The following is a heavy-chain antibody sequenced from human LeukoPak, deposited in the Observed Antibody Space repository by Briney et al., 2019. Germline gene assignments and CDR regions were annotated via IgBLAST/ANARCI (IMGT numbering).Heavy chain of an antibody. CDR1: GASISSYY. CDR2: IYSSGNT. CDR3: ARDYDKAFDS. D-gene: IGHD3-9*01. J-gene: IGHJ4*02. V-gene: IGHV4-4*07. Sequence: PSETLSLTCTVSGASISSYYWSWIRQPAGKGLEWIGRIYSSGNTNYNPALKSRVIMSVDTSRNQLSLKLSSVTAADTAVYYCARDYDKAFDSWGQGTLVTVSS.